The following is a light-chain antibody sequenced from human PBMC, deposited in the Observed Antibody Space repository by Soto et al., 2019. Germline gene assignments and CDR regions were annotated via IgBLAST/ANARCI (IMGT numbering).Light chain of an antibody. CDR3: QQYHGYSLT. V-gene: IGKV1-5*01. J-gene: IGKJ1*01. Sequence: DIQMTQSPSTLSASVGDRVTITCRARQTSSFSLAWYQQKPGKAPKLLIYDASTLQSGVPSRLSGSESGTEFILTISGLQPDDFGHYYCQQYHGYSLTFGQGTKVEI. CDR2: DAS. CDR1: QTSSFS.